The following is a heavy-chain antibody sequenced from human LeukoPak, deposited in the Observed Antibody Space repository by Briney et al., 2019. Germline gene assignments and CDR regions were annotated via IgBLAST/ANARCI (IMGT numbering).Heavy chain of an antibody. V-gene: IGHV1-8*02. CDR1: GYTFTGYY. CDR3: ARGPLGSSWYAY. CDR2: MNPNSGNT. J-gene: IGHJ4*02. D-gene: IGHD6-13*01. Sequence: ASVRVSCKASGYTFTGYYMHWVRQATGQGLEWMGWMNPNSGNTGYAQKFQGRVTMTRNTSISTAYMELSSLRSEDTAVYYCARGPLGSSWYAYWGQGTLVTVSS.